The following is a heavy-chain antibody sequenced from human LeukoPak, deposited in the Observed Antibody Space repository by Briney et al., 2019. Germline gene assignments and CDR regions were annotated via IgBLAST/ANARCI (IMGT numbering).Heavy chain of an antibody. CDR2: INHSGST. J-gene: IGHJ4*02. V-gene: IGHV4-34*01. D-gene: IGHD3-10*01. Sequence: SETLSLTCAVYGGSFSGYYWSWIRQPPGKGLEWIGEINHSGSTNYNPSLKSRVTISVDTSKNQFSLKLSSVTAADTAVYYCARQQRRGFDYWGQGTLVTVSS. CDR3: ARQQRRGFDY. CDR1: GGSFSGYY.